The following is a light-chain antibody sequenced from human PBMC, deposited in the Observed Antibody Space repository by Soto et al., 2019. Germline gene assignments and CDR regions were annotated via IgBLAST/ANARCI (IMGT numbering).Light chain of an antibody. J-gene: IGLJ2*01. V-gene: IGLV2-14*03. CDR1: SSDIGAYNY. CDR2: DVN. CDR3: TSWTTSTTMI. Sequence: QSALTQPASVSGSPGQSITISCTGTSSDIGAYNYVSWYQQHPGKAPKLMIYDVNIRPSGVSNRFSGSKSGNTASLTISGLQAQAEADSYCTSWTTSTTMIFGGGTKVTVL.